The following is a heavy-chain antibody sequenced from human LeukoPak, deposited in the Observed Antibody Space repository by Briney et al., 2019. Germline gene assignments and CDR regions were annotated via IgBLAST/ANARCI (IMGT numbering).Heavy chain of an antibody. CDR1: GFTFSSYE. J-gene: IGHJ3*02. Sequence: PGGSLRLSCAASGFTFSSYEMNWGRQAPGKGLEWVSYISSSGSTIYYADSVKGRFTISRDNAKNSLYLQMNSLRAEDTAVYYCARESRSRPPDAFDIWGQGTMVTVSS. CDR2: ISSSGSTI. D-gene: IGHD4-17*01. V-gene: IGHV3-48*03. CDR3: ARESRSRPPDAFDI.